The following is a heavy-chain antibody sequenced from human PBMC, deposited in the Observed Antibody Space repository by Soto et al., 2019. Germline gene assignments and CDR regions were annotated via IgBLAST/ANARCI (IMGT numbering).Heavy chain of an antibody. CDR3: ARSLWFGELH. D-gene: IGHD3-10*01. CDR1: GFSLSTTGVG. J-gene: IGHJ4*02. CDR2: IYWDNDK. V-gene: IGHV2-5*02. Sequence: QITLKESGPTLAKPTQTLTLTCSFSGFSLSTTGVGVGRIRQSPGKALEWLAIIYWDNDKRYSPSLKSRVTITHDTAKIQVVLTVTNLDPGDTGTYYCARSLWFGELHWGQGALVTVSS.